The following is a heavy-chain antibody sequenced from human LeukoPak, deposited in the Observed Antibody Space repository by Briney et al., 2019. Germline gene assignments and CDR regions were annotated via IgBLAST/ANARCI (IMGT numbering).Heavy chain of an antibody. Sequence: GGSLRLSCAASGFTFSSYAMHWVRQAPGKGLEWVAVISYDGSNKYYADSVKGRFTISRDNSKNTLYLQMNSLRAEDTAVYYCAKKSYYGSGSFWFDPWGQGTLVTVSS. CDR2: ISYDGSNK. J-gene: IGHJ5*02. V-gene: IGHV3-30-3*02. CDR3: AKKSYYGSGSFWFDP. D-gene: IGHD3-10*01. CDR1: GFTFSSYA.